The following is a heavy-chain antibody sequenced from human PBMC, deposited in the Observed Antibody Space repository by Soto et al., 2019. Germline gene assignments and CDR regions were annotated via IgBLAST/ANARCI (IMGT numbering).Heavy chain of an antibody. CDR2: IYCSGST. V-gene: IGHV4-39*01. CDR1: GGSISSSSYY. D-gene: IGHD3-16*01. CDR3: ARQNEGGSPARIYYYGMDV. Sequence: SETLSLTCTVSGGSISSSSYYWGWTRQPPGKGPEWIGSIYCSGSTYYNPSLKSRVTISVDTSKNQFSLKLSSVTAADTAVYYCARQNEGGSPARIYYYGMDVWGQGTTVT. J-gene: IGHJ6*02.